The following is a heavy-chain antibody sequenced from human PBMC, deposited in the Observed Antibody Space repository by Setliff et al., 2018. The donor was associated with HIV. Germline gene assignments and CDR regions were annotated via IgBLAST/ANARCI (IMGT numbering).Heavy chain of an antibody. CDR2: IWADEITK. CDR3: AKGFRPVDTALVSGPTY. Sequence: PGGSLRLSCATSGFTFSPYAIHWVRQAPGMGLEWVAMIWADEITKFYADSVKGRFTISRDNSKNTMYLQMTSLRAEDTAVYYCAKGFRPVDTALVSGPTYWGQGVRVTVSS. V-gene: IGHV3-33*06. CDR1: GFTFSPYA. D-gene: IGHD5-18*01. J-gene: IGHJ4*02.